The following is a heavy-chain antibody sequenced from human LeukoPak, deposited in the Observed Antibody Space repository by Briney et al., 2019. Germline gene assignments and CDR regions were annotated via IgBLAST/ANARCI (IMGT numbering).Heavy chain of an antibody. J-gene: IGHJ4*02. CDR2: ISSTGTYI. CDR3: ARDLDYSTGFDY. V-gene: IGHV3-21*01. Sequence: GESLRLSCATSGFTFSSSTFGSYTMNWVRQAPGKGLEWVSSISSTGTYIYYTDSVKGRFTISRDIANSLLYLQMNSLRADDTAVYYSARDLDYSTGFDYWGQGTLVTVSS. D-gene: IGHD4-11*01. CDR1: GFTFSSSTFGSYT.